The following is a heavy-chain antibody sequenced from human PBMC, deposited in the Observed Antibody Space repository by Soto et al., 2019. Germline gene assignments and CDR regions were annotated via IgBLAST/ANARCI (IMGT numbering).Heavy chain of an antibody. CDR2: IYWDDDK. Sequence: QITLKESGPTLVRPAQTLTLTCDFSGFSLSTYHMGVAWIRQPPGKALEWLALIYWDDDKRYSPSLKDRLAIYKDTSSNQVVLTITNIDPGDSATYFWAHAGDYDLLTFDHWGPGTLVTVSS. V-gene: IGHV2-5*02. CDR3: AHAGDYDLLTFDH. J-gene: IGHJ4*02. D-gene: IGHD4-17*01. CDR1: GFSLSTYHMG.